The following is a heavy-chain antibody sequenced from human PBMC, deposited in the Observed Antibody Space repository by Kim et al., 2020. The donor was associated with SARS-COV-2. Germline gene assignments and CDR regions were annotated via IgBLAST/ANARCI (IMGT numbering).Heavy chain of an antibody. Sequence: AQKFQGRVTISADEPTSTAYMELSSLRSEDTAVYYCARGGTTVTTWGMDVWGQGTTVTVSS. V-gene: IGHV1-69*01. D-gene: IGHD4-17*01. CDR3: ARGGTTVTTWGMDV. J-gene: IGHJ6*02.